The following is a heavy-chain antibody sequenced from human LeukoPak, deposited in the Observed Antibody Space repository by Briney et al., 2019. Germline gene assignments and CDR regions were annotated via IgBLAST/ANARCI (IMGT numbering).Heavy chain of an antibody. CDR2: IYTSGST. V-gene: IGHV4-61*02. D-gene: IGHD6-25*01. CDR1: GGSISSGSYY. CDR3: ARDRRLDYYYMDV. J-gene: IGHJ6*03. Sequence: PSETLSLTCTVSGGSISSGSYYWSWIRQPAGKGLEWIWRIYTSGSTNYNPSLKSRVTISVDTSKNQFSLKLSSVTAADTAVYYCARDRRLDYYYMDVWGKGTTVTVSS.